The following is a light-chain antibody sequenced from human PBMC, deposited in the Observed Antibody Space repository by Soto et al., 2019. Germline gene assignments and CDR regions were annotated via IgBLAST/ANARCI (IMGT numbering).Light chain of an antibody. J-gene: IGKJ1*01. Sequence: EVVLTQSPGTLSLSPGERVTLSCRASQTVRNNYLAWYQQKPGQAPRLLIYDASTRATGISARFSGSGSGTEFTLTISSLQSEDFAFYYCQQYNNWPWTFGQGTKVDIK. CDR1: QTVRNN. V-gene: IGKV3-15*01. CDR3: QQYNNWPWT. CDR2: DAS.